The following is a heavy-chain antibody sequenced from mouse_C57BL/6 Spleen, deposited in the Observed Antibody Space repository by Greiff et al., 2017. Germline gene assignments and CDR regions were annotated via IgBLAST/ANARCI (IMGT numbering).Heavy chain of an antibody. J-gene: IGHJ3*01. CDR3: AREGSGYGFAY. CDR1: GYSITSGYY. D-gene: IGHD3-2*02. V-gene: IGHV3-6*01. CDR2: ISYDGSN. Sequence: EVQRVESGPGLVKPSQSLSLTCSVTGYSITSGYYWNWIRQFPGNKLEWMGYISYDGSNNYNPSLKNRISITRDTSKNQFFLKLNSVTTEDTATYYCAREGSGYGFAYWGQGTLVTVSA.